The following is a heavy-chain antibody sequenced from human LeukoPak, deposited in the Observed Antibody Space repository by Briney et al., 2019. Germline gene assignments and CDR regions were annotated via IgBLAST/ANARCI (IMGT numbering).Heavy chain of an antibody. V-gene: IGHV1-2*02. J-gene: IGHJ6*02. D-gene: IGHD3-22*01. Sequence: GASVKVSCKASGYTFTGYYMHWVRQAPGQGLEWMGWINPNSGGTNYAQKFQGRVTMTRDTSISTAYMELRSLRSDDTAVYYCARDLPYYYDSSGYSYYYGMDVWGQGTTVTVSS. CDR3: ARDLPYYYDSSGYSYYYGMDV. CDR2: INPNSGGT. CDR1: GYTFTGYY.